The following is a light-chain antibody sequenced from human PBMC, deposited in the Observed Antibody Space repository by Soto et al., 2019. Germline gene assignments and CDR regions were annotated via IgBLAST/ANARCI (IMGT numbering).Light chain of an antibody. CDR3: QQYENFPIT. Sequence: DIQMTQSPSSLSASVGDRVTITCQASQNINNYLNWYQQKPGKAPKLLIYDASNMETGVPSRFTGSGSGTDFTFTSSSLQPEDIATYYCQQYENFPITFGQGTRLEIK. J-gene: IGKJ5*01. V-gene: IGKV1-33*01. CDR1: QNINNY. CDR2: DAS.